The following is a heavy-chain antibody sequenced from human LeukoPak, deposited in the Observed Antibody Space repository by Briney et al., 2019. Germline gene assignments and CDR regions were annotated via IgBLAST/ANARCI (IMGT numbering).Heavy chain of an antibody. CDR1: GYTFTSCG. Sequence: ASVKVSCKASGYTFTSCGMNWVRQAPGQGLEWMGWVNTNTGDPTYAQGFTGRFVFSLDTSVRKAYLLVCSLEAEATAGYYYARRTQGRYCSSTSCYGGAYYDYGMDVWGKGTTVTVSS. CDR3: ARRTQGRYCSSTSCYGGAYYDYGMDV. V-gene: IGHV7-4-1*01. CDR2: VNTNTGDP. J-gene: IGHJ6*04. D-gene: IGHD2-2*01.